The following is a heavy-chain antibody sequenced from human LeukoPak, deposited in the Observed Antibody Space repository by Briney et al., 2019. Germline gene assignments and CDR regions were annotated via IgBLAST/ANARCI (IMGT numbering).Heavy chain of an antibody. CDR2: IIPIFGTA. CDR3: ARGGARGDYGFRSFDY. CDR1: GGTFSSYA. D-gene: IGHD4-17*01. J-gene: IGHJ4*02. V-gene: IGHV1-69*13. Sequence: GASVKVSCKASGGTFSSYAISWVRQAPGQGLEWMGGIIPIFGTANYAQKFQGRVTITADESTSTAYMELSSLRSEDTAVYYCARGGARGDYGFRSFDYWGQGTLVTVSS.